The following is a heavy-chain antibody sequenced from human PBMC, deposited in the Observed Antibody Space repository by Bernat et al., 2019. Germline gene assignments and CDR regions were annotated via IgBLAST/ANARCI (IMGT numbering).Heavy chain of an antibody. D-gene: IGHD5-18*01. V-gene: IGHV3-21*05. CDR1: GFTFSSYS. CDR2: ISSSSSYI. CDR3: ARGWGLYSYGYMPYYYGMDV. Sequence: EVQLVESGGGLVQPGGSLRLSCAASGFTFSSYSMNWVRQAPGKGLEWVSYISSSSSYIYYADSVKGRFTISRDNAKNSLYLQMNSLRAEDTAVYYCARGWGLYSYGYMPYYYGMDVWGQGTTVTVSS. J-gene: IGHJ6*02.